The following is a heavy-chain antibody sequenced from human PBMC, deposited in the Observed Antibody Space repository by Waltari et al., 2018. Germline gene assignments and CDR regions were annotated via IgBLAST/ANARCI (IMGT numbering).Heavy chain of an antibody. Sequence: QVQLQESGPGLVKPSETLSLTCAVSGYSISSGYYWGWLRQPPGKGLEWIGSIYHSGSTYYNPSLKSRVTISVDTSKNQFSLKLSSVTAADTAVYYCARRGSSSWYDGNWFDPWGQGTLVTVSS. CDR2: IYHSGST. J-gene: IGHJ5*02. D-gene: IGHD6-13*01. CDR1: GYSISSGYY. V-gene: IGHV4-38-2*01. CDR3: ARRGSSSWYDGNWFDP.